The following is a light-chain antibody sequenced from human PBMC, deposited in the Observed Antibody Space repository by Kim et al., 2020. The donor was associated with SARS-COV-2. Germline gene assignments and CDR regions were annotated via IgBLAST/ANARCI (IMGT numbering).Light chain of an antibody. Sequence: EIVLPQSPAPLSVSPGERATLSCRASQSVSSNLAWYQQKPGQAPRLLIYGASTRATGIPGRFSGSGSGTEFTLTISSLQSEDFAVYYCQQYSHWPLTFGGGTKVDIK. CDR2: GAS. J-gene: IGKJ4*01. CDR3: QQYSHWPLT. V-gene: IGKV3-15*01. CDR1: QSVSSN.